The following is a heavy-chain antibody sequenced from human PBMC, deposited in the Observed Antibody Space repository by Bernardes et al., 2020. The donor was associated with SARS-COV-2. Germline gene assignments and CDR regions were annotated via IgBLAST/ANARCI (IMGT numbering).Heavy chain of an antibody. CDR2: IYRDDTT. D-gene: IGHD1-26*01. V-gene: IGHV3-53*01. CDR1: GFTVSGSY. CDR3: ARGGSAFSGSYYSSYFDY. J-gene: IGHJ4*02. Sequence: GGSLRLSCAASGFTVSGSYMTWVRQAPGQGLECVSLIYRDDTTYYADSVNGRFTISRDNSKNTLYLQMNSLRAEDTAVYYCARGGSAFSGSYYSSYFDYWGRGTLVTVSS.